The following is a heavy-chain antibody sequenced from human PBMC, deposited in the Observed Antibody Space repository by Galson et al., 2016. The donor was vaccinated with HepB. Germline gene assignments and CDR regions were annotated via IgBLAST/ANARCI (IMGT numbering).Heavy chain of an antibody. J-gene: IGHJ5*02. CDR2: FYRDDDR. CDR1: GFSXXTGXXX. Sequence: PALVKPTQTLTLTCTXXGFSXXTGXXXVGXXXQPXGKALEWLALFYRDDDRRYNPALKSRLTITTDPSRDQVILTMTKRDPVDTATYYCAYRGSAGYFSGFDPWGQGTQVTVSS. CDR3: AYRGSAGYFSGFDP. D-gene: IGHD3-9*01. V-gene: IGHV2-5*08.